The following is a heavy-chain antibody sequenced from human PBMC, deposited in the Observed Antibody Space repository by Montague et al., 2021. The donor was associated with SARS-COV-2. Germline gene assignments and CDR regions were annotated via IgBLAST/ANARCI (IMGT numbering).Heavy chain of an antibody. Sequence: CAISGDSVSSNSAAWNWIRQSPSRGLEWLGRTYYRSKWYNDYAVSVKSRITINPDTSKNQFSLQLNSMTPEDTAVYYCARNIAVAGRAEGFDYWGQGTLVTVSS. CDR2: TYYRSKWYN. V-gene: IGHV6-1*01. J-gene: IGHJ4*02. CDR3: ARNIAVAGRAEGFDY. D-gene: IGHD6-19*01. CDR1: GDSVSSNSAA.